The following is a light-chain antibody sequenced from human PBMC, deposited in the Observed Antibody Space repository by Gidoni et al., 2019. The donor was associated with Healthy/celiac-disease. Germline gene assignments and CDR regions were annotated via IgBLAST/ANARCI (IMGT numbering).Light chain of an antibody. J-gene: IGKJ1*01. Sequence: EIVLPQSPVTLSLSPGERATVFCRASQSVSSSYLAWYQQKPGQAPRSLSYGASSRATGSPDRVSGGGSGTDFSLTISRVGPEDFAVYYCQQYGSSPQTFGQGTKVEIK. CDR1: QSVSSSY. V-gene: IGKV3-20*01. CDR3: QQYGSSPQT. CDR2: GAS.